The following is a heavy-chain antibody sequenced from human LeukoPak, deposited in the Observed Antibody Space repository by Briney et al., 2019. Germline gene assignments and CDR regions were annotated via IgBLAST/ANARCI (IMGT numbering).Heavy chain of an antibody. CDR3: ARLGGIAAADLNWYFDL. CDR2: INWNGGST. J-gene: IGHJ2*01. V-gene: IGHV3-20*04. CDR1: GFTFDDYG. Sequence: GGSLSLSCAASGFTFDDYGMSWVRQAPGKGLEWVSGINWNGGSTGYADSVKGRFTISRDNAKNSLYLQMNSLRAEDTALYYCARLGGIAAADLNWYFDLWGRGTLVTVSS. D-gene: IGHD6-13*01.